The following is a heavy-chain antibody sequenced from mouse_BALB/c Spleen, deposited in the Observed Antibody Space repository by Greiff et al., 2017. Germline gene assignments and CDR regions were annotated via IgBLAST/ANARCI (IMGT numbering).Heavy chain of an antibody. Sequence: EVKLVESGGGLVKPGGSLKLSCAASGFAFSSYDMSWVRQTPEKRLEWVAYISSGGGSTYYPDTVKGRFTISRDNAKNTLYLQMSSLKSEDTAMYYCARGGLRRGTWFAYWGQGTLGTVSA. V-gene: IGHV5-12-1*01. CDR2: ISSGGGST. CDR3: ARGGLRRGTWFAY. CDR1: GFAFSSYD. D-gene: IGHD2-4*01. J-gene: IGHJ3*01.